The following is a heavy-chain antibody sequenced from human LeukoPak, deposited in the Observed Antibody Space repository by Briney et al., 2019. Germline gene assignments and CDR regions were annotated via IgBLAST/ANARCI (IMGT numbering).Heavy chain of an antibody. CDR1: GFTFSSYA. D-gene: IGHD2-15*01. Sequence: GGSLRPSCAASGFTFSSYAMHWVRQAPGKGLEWVAVISYDGSNKYYADSVKGRFTISRDNSKNTLYLQMNSLRAEDTAVYYCARDTDDIVVVVAAPFIYWGQGTLVTVSS. V-gene: IGHV3-30*04. CDR3: ARDTDDIVVVVAAPFIY. J-gene: IGHJ4*02. CDR2: ISYDGSNK.